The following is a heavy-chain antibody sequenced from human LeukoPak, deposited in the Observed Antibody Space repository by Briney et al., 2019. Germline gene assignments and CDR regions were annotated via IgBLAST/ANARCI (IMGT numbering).Heavy chain of an antibody. V-gene: IGHV3-21*01. CDR2: ISSSSSYI. Sequence: PGGSLRLSCAASGFTFSSYSMNWVRQAPGKGLEWVSSISSSSSYIYYADSVKGRFTISRDNAKNSLYLQMNSLRAEDTAVYYCARDNLERDCGGDCLNGAFDIWGQGTMVTVSS. J-gene: IGHJ3*02. CDR1: GFTFSSYS. CDR3: ARDNLERDCGGDCLNGAFDI. D-gene: IGHD2-21*02.